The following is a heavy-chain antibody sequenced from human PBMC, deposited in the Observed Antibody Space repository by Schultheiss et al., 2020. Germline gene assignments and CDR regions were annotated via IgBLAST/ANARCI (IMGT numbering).Heavy chain of an antibody. CDR1: GFTFDDYA. Sequence: GGSLRLSCAASGFTFDDYAMHWVRQAPGKGLEWVSGISWNSGSIGYADSVKGRFTISRDNAKNSLYLQMNSLRAEDTAVYYCARVSSTDMVMFGYWGQGTLVTVSS. CDR2: ISWNSGSI. J-gene: IGHJ4*02. D-gene: IGHD3-10*02. V-gene: IGHV3-9*01. CDR3: ARVSSTDMVMFGY.